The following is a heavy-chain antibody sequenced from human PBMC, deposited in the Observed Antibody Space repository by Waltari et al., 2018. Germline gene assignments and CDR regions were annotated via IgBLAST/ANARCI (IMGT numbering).Heavy chain of an antibody. V-gene: IGHV1-69*10. J-gene: IGHJ4*02. Sequence: QVQLVQSGAEVKKPGSSVKVSCKASGGTFSSYAISWVRQAPGQGLEWMGGIIPILGIANYAQKFQGRVTITADKSTSTADMELSSLRSEDTAVYFCAIGGVLIPTLDYWGQGTLVTVSS. CDR2: IIPILGIA. CDR3: AIGGVLIPTLDY. CDR1: GGTFSSYA. D-gene: IGHD3-10*01.